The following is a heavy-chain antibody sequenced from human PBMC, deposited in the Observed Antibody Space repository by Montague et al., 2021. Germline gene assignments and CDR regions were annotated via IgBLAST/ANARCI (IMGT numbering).Heavy chain of an antibody. V-gene: IGHV6-1*01. Sequence: CAISGDSVSSTTTAWHWIRQSPSRGLEWLGRTYYRSRWYFDYAPSAKSRITIQPDTATSQFSLQVNSVTPEDTAVYFCARDHGLINAWAYWGQGTLVTVSS. CDR1: GDSVSSTTTA. CDR3: ARDHGLINAWAY. J-gene: IGHJ4*02. D-gene: IGHD2-8*01. CDR2: TYYRSRWYF.